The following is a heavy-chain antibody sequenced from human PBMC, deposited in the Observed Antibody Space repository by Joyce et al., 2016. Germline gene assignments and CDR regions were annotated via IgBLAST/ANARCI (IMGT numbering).Heavy chain of an antibody. CDR3: ARDARTGSLIFIMVRGVIDY. CDR2: ISYDGSNK. D-gene: IGHD3-10*01. V-gene: IGHV3-30*04. CDR1: GFTFGSYA. J-gene: IGHJ4*02. Sequence: QVQLVESGGGVVQPGRSLRLSCAASGFTFGSYAMHWVRQAPGKGLEWVTVISYDGSNKYYEDSVKGRFTISRDNSKNTLYLQMNSLRPEDTAVYYCARDARTGSLIFIMVRGVIDYWGQGTLVTVSS.